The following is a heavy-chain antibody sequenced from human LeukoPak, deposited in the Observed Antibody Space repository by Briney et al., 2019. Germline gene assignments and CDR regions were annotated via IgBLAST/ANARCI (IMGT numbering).Heavy chain of an antibody. CDR3: ARGQGHNWFDP. Sequence: GASVTVSCKASGYTFTTYDINWVRQATGQGLEWMGWMNPNSGNTGYAQKFRGRVTMTRNTSITTAYMELSGLRSEDTAVYYCARGQGHNWFDPWGQGTLVTVSS. CDR1: GYTFTTYD. CDR2: MNPNSGNT. V-gene: IGHV1-8*01. J-gene: IGHJ5*02.